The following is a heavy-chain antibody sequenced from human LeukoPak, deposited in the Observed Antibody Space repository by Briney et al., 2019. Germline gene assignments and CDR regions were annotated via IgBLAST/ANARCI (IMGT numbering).Heavy chain of an antibody. V-gene: IGHV4-61*01. CDR3: ASGIAAAGPTLNYYYYYGMDV. J-gene: IGHJ6*02. CDR1: GGSVSSGSYY. Sequence: KASETLSLTCTVSGGSVSSGSYYWSWIRQPPGKGLEWIGYIYYSGSTNYNPSLKSRVTISVDTSKNQFSLKLSSVTAADTAVYYCASGIAAAGPTLNYYYYYGMDVWSQGTTVTVSS. D-gene: IGHD6-13*01. CDR2: IYYSGST.